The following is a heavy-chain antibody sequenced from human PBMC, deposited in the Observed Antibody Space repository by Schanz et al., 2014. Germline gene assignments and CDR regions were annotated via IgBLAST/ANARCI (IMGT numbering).Heavy chain of an antibody. CDR3: ARDHVATTDYDYFFYYLDV. Sequence: VQLEQSGAEVKKPGSSVKVSCTASGGTFSSYTISWIRQAPGQGLEWMGRIIPVLAIADYAQKLQGRVTMTRDTSTSTVYMELSSLRSEDTAVYYCARDHVATTDYDYFFYYLDVWATGITVIVSS. J-gene: IGHJ6*03. D-gene: IGHD1-1*01. V-gene: IGHV1-69*08. CDR1: GGTFSSYT. CDR2: IIPVLAIA.